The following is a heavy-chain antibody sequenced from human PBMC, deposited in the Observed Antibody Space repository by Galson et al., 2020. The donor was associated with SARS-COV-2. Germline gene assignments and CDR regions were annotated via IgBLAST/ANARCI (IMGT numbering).Heavy chain of an antibody. Sequence: GESLKISCAASGFTFSSYGMHWVRQAPGKGLEWVAVIWYDGSNKYYADSVKGRFTISRDNSKNTLYLQMNSLRAEDTAVYYCARSALWFGVLMSYMDVWGKGTTVTVSS. V-gene: IGHV3-33*01. CDR3: ARSALWFGVLMSYMDV. CDR2: IWYDGSNK. CDR1: GFTFSSYG. J-gene: IGHJ6*03. D-gene: IGHD3-10*01.